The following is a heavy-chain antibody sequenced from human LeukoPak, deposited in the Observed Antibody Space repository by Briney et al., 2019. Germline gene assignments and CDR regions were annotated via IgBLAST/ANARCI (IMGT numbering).Heavy chain of an antibody. Sequence: SETLSLTCTVSGGFISSSSYYWGWIRQPPGKGLEWIGSIYYSGSTYYNPSLKSRVTISVDTSKNQFSLKLSSVTAADTAVYYCARGGLRYFDWLSDYYYYGMDVWGQGTTVTVSS. V-gene: IGHV4-39*07. J-gene: IGHJ6*02. CDR3: ARGGLRYFDWLSDYYYYGMDV. CDR1: GGFISSSSYY. CDR2: IYYSGST. D-gene: IGHD3-9*01.